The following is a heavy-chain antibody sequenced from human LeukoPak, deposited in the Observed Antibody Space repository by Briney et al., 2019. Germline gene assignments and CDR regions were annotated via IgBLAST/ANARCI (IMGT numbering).Heavy chain of an antibody. D-gene: IGHD6-6*01. J-gene: IGHJ4*02. CDR1: GFTFSSYA. Sequence: GGSLRLSCAASGFTFSSYAMSWVRQAPGRGLEWVSAISGSGGSTYYADSVKGRFTISRDNSKNTLYLQMNSLRAEDTAVYYCAKGGRGPYSSSDYWGQGTLVTVSS. V-gene: IGHV3-23*01. CDR2: ISGSGGST. CDR3: AKGGRGPYSSSDY.